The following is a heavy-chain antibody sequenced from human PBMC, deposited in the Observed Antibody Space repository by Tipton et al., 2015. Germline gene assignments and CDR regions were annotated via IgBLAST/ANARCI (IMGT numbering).Heavy chain of an antibody. J-gene: IGHJ3*02. D-gene: IGHD3-22*01. Sequence: QLVQSGAEVKKAGESLKISCKGSGYSFATYWIGWVRQMPGKGLEWMGIFYPDDSDTRYSPSFQGKVTISADKSISTAYLQWNSLKASDAAMYYCARHVSFCYDTHGSDALDIWAQGTMVTVSS. CDR3: ARHVSFCYDTHGSDALDI. CDR1: GYSFATYW. V-gene: IGHV5-51*01. CDR2: FYPDDSDT.